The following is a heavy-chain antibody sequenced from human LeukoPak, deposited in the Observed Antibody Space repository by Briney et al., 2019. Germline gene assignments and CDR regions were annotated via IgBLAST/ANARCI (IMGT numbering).Heavy chain of an antibody. CDR2: IWYDGSNK. J-gene: IGHJ4*02. V-gene: IGHV3-33*01. D-gene: IGHD3-22*01. CDR3: ARDEGDSSGYLVY. Sequence: PGGSLRLSCAASGFTFSSYGMHWVRQAPGKGLEWVAVIWYDGSNKYYADSVKGRFTISRDNSKNTLYLQMNSLRAEDTAVYYCARDEGDSSGYLVYWGQGTLVTVSS. CDR1: GFTFSSYG.